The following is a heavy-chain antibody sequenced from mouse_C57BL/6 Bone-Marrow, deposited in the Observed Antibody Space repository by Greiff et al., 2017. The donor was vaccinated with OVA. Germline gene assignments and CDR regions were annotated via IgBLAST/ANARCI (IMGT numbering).Heavy chain of an antibody. CDR2: IDPSDSYT. CDR1: GYTFTSYW. D-gene: IGHD1-1*01. CDR3: YYYGSLFDY. Sequence: QVQLQQSGAELVKPGASVKLSCKASGYTFTSYWMQWVKQRPGQGLEWIGEIDPSDSYTNYNQKFKGKATLTVDTSSSTAYMQLSSLTSEDSAVYYCYYYGSLFDYWGQGTTRTVSS. V-gene: IGHV1-50*01. J-gene: IGHJ2*01.